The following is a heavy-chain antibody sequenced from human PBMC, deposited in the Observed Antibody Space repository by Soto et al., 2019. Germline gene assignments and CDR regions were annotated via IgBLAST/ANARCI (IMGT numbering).Heavy chain of an antibody. J-gene: IGHJ6*03. CDR3: AKALRPSLNFFYYMDV. CDR1: GFTFGSYA. D-gene: IGHD2-2*01. V-gene: IGHV3-23*01. CDR2: LGGNGFTT. Sequence: EVQLLESGGGFVQPGGSLRLSCVVSGFTFGSYAMSWVRQAPEKGPEWVAILGGNGFTTHYADSVKGRFTISVDKSKSTLFLQMNSLRPDDTGVYYCAKALRPSLNFFYYMDVWGRGTSVTVSS.